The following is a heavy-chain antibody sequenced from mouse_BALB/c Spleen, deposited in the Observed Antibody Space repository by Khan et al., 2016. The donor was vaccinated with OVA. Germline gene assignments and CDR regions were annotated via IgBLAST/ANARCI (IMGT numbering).Heavy chain of an antibody. V-gene: IGHV5-17*02. CDR1: GFTFNSYG. J-gene: IGHJ2*01. D-gene: IGHD1-1*01. Sequence: EVQLVESGGGLVQPGGSRKLSCAASGFTFNSYGMHWVRQAPEKGLEWVAYISGDSNTIYYTDTVKGRFTISRDNPKNTPFLQMTSLMSEDTALDYCARSYFYGYYFDYWGPGTTLTVS. CDR3: ARSYFYGYYFDY. CDR2: ISGDSNTI.